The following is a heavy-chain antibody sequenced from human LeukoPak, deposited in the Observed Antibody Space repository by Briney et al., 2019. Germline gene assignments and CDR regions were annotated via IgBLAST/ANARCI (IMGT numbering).Heavy chain of an antibody. CDR1: GYTFTSYY. D-gene: IGHD1-20*01. V-gene: IGHV1-46*01. Sequence: ASVKVSCKASGYTFTSYYMHWVRQAPGQGLEWMGKINPSGGSTSYAQKFQGRVTMTRDMSTSTAYMELSSLRSEDTAVYYCAAGTYNWNDEYYYGMDVWGQGTTVTVSS. CDR2: INPSGGST. CDR3: AAGTYNWNDEYYYGMDV. J-gene: IGHJ6*02.